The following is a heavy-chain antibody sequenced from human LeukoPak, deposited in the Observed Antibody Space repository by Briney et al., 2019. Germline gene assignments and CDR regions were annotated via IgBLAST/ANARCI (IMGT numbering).Heavy chain of an antibody. V-gene: IGHV3-23*01. J-gene: IGHJ4*01. Sequence: GGSLRLSCATSGFTFSSYGMSWVRQAPGKGLEWITAISAGGDSTYYADSVRGRFTISKDESKTTLFLQMNSLRAEDTAIYYCAAPPRAGARPPYDYWGHGAQVTVSS. CDR3: AAPPRAGARPPYDY. CDR2: ISAGGDST. D-gene: IGHD6-6*01. CDR1: GFTFSSYG.